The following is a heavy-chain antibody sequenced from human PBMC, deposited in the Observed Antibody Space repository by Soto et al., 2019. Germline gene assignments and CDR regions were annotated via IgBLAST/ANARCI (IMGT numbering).Heavy chain of an antibody. V-gene: IGHV4-34*01. J-gene: IGHJ4*02. CDR2: INHSGST. CDR1: GGSFSVYY. Sequence: SETLSLTCAVYGGSFSVYYWSWIRQPPGKGLEWIGEINHSGSTNYNPSLKSRVTISVDTSKNQFSLKLSSVTAADTAVYYCARAAPRYCSGGSCYSGGDYWGQG. D-gene: IGHD2-15*01. CDR3: ARAAPRYCSGGSCYSGGDY.